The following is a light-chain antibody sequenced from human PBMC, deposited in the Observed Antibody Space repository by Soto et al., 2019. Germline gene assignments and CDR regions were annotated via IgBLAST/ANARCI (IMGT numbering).Light chain of an antibody. J-gene: IGKJ1*01. CDR1: QSVSSSY. Sequence: MVLTQAPCTLSLSPGERATLSCRASQSVSSSYLAWYQQKPGQAPRLLIYGASSRATGIPDRFSGSGSGTDFTLTISRLEPEDFAVYYCQQYVGLPPTFGQGTKVDIK. V-gene: IGKV3-20*01. CDR2: GAS. CDR3: QQYVGLPPT.